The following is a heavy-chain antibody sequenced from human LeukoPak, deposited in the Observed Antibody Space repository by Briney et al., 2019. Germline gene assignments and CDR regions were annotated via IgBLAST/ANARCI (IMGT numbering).Heavy chain of an antibody. CDR1: GGTFSSYA. Sequence: GASVKVSCTASGGTFSSYAISWVRQAPGQGLEWMGRIIPIFGIANYAQKFQGRVTITADKSTSTAYMELSSLRSEDTAVYYCARDAPLDRSYYDFGVDIWGQGTMVTVSS. D-gene: IGHD3-3*01. J-gene: IGHJ3*02. V-gene: IGHV1-69*04. CDR3: ARDAPLDRSYYDFGVDI. CDR2: IIPIFGIA.